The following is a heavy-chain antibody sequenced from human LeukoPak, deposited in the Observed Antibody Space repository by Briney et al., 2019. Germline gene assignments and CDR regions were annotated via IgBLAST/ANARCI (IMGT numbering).Heavy chain of an antibody. Sequence: GKSLRLSCAASGFTFSSYGMHWVRQAPGKGLEWVAVISYDGSNKFYADSVKGRFTISRDNAKNSLYLQMNSLRAEDTALYYCAKTQGSYYGSGRCNFDYWGQGTLVTVSS. CDR1: GFTFSSYG. J-gene: IGHJ4*02. CDR2: ISYDGSNK. CDR3: AKTQGSYYGSGRCNFDY. D-gene: IGHD3-10*01. V-gene: IGHV3-30*18.